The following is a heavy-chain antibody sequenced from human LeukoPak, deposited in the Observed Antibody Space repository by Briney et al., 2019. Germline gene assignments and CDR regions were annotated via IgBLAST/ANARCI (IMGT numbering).Heavy chain of an antibody. Sequence: SETLSLTCTVSGGSISNINYYWGWIRQPPGKGLEWIGSIYYSGSTYYNPSLKSRVTISVDRSKNQFSLKLSSVTAADTAVYYCARAQAVAGLDYWGQGTLVTVSS. CDR2: IYYSGST. CDR3: ARAQAVAGLDY. J-gene: IGHJ4*02. D-gene: IGHD6-19*01. CDR1: GGSISNINYY. V-gene: IGHV4-39*07.